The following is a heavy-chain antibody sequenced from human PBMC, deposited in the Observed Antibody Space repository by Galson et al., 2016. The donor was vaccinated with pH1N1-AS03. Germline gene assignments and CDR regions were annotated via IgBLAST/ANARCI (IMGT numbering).Heavy chain of an antibody. J-gene: IGHJ6*02. CDR3: ARGRVFDDSYYGLDV. CDR2: ISFESSNK. D-gene: IGHD3-10*02. CDR1: GFDFSRFP. Sequence: SLRLSCATSGFDFSRFPMHWVRQAPGRGLEWVSVISFESSNKRYADSVEGRLVISRDNSNNMVYLQMNSLRSEDTAVYYCARGRVFDDSYYGLDVWGQGTTVIVSS. V-gene: IGHV3-30*09.